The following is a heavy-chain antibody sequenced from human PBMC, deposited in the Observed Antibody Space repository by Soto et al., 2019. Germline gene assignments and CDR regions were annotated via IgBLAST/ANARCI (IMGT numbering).Heavy chain of an antibody. D-gene: IGHD3-16*01. CDR2: INAGNGNT. Sequence: GASVKVSCKASGYTFTSYAMHWVRQAPGQRLEWMGWINAGNGNTKYSQKFQGRVTITRDTSASTAYMELSSLRSEDTAVYYCARDFRSMITFGGPYWGQGTLVTVSS. CDR1: GYTFTSYA. V-gene: IGHV1-3*01. J-gene: IGHJ4*02. CDR3: ARDFRSMITFGGPY.